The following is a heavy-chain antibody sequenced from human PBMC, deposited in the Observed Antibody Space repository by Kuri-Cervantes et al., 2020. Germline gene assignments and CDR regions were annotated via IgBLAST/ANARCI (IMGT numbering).Heavy chain of an antibody. CDR1: GGSISSYY. CDR3: ARSPSRYYMDV. CDR2: ISYSGST. J-gene: IGHJ6*03. V-gene: IGHV4-59*01. Sequence: SETLSLTCTVSGGSISSYYWSWIRQPPGKRLELIGCISYSGSTNYSPSLKSRVTISVDTSKNQFSLKLSSVTAADTAVYYCARSPSRYYMDVWGKGTTVTVSS.